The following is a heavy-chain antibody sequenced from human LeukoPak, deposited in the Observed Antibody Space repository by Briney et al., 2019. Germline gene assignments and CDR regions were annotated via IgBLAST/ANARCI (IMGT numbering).Heavy chain of an antibody. J-gene: IGHJ6*02. CDR1: GGSFSGYY. CDR2: INHSGST. Sequence: SETLSLTCAVYGGSFSGYYWSWIRQPPGKGLEWIGEINHSGSTNYNPSLKSRVTISVDTSKSQFSLKLSSVTAADTAVYYCARAPYYDILTGYYHYYYGMDVWGQGTTVTVSS. CDR3: ARAPYYDILTGYYHYYYGMDV. V-gene: IGHV4-34*01. D-gene: IGHD3-9*01.